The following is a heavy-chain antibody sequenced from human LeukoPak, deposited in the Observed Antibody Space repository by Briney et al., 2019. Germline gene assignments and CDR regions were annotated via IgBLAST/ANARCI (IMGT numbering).Heavy chain of an antibody. J-gene: IGHJ4*02. CDR2: ISPYNGNT. CDR3: ARGRGGDSGYVALDY. Sequence: GASVNVSCKASGYTFTTYGISWVRQAPGQGLEWMGWISPYNGNTNYAQKFQGRVTMTTDTPTSTVYMELRSLRSDDTAVYYCARGRGGDSGYVALDYWGQGTLVTVSS. CDR1: GYTFTTYG. V-gene: IGHV1-18*01. D-gene: IGHD5-12*01.